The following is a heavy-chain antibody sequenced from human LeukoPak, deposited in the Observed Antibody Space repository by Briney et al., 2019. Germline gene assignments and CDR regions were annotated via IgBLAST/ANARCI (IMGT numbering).Heavy chain of an antibody. CDR2: MKQSGTP. J-gene: IGHJ4*02. CDR1: GGSFSAFH. Sequence: KPSETLSLTCAVYGGSFSAFHWNWIRQSPAKGLEWLGEMKQSGTPRYNPSLQSRVTISVDKSKNQFSLNVRSVTARDTAVYYCASRPFLYGFRTYFDNWAQGTLVTVSS. D-gene: IGHD3-10*01. CDR3: ASRPFLYGFRTYFDN. V-gene: IGHV4-34*01.